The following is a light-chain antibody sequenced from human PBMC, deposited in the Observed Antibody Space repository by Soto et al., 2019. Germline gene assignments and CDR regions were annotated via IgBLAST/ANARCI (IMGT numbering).Light chain of an antibody. J-gene: IGKJ1*01. Sequence: DIQMTQSPSTLSASVGDRVTITCRASQSISSWLAWYQQKPGKAPNLLIYKASSLESGVPSRFSGSGSGTEFTLTISSLQPDDFATYYCQHYHSSPWTFGQGTTVELK. CDR2: KAS. CDR3: QHYHSSPWT. V-gene: IGKV1-5*03. CDR1: QSISSW.